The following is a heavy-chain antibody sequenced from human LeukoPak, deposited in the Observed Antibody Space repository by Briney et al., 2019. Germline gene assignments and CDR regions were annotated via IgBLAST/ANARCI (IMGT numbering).Heavy chain of an antibody. CDR2: IKQDGSEK. Sequence: GGSLRLSCAAPGFTFSSYWMSWVRQAPGKGLEWVANIKQDGSEKYYVDSVKGRFTISRDNAKNSLYLQMNSLRAEDTAVYYCAGRAAAGSYFDYWGQGTLVTVSS. CDR3: AGRAAAGSYFDY. D-gene: IGHD6-13*01. V-gene: IGHV3-7*01. J-gene: IGHJ4*02. CDR1: GFTFSSYW.